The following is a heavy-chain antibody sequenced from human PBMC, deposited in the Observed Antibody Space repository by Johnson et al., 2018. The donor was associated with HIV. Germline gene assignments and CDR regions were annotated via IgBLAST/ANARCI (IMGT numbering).Heavy chain of an antibody. CDR2: INQDGSEK. Sequence: EVQLVESGGGLVQRGGSLRLSCAASGFTLSNYWMSWVRQAPGKGLEWVANINQDGSEKYFVDSVKGRFTISRDNAKNSLYLQMNTLRAEDTAVYYCARLIAVVIDGFEIWGQGTMVTVSA. CDR1: GFTLSNYW. D-gene: IGHD3-22*01. J-gene: IGHJ3*02. V-gene: IGHV3-7*05. CDR3: ARLIAVVIDGFEI.